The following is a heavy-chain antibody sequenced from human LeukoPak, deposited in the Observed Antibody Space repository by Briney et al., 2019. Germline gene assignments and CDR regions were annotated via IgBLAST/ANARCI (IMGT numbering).Heavy chain of an antibody. CDR1: GFTFSTYS. CDR2: ISSSSSYI. V-gene: IGHV3-21*01. J-gene: IGHJ4*02. D-gene: IGHD4-17*01. CDR3: ARDDGYYSPFDY. Sequence: PGGSLRLSCAASGFTFSTYSMNWVRQAPGKGLEWVSSISSSSSYIYYADSVKGRFTISRDNAKNSLYLQMTSLRAEDTAVYYCARDDGYYSPFDYWGQGTLVTVSS.